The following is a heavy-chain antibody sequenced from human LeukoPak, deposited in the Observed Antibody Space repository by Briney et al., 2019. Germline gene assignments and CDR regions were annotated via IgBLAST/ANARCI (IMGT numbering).Heavy chain of an antibody. V-gene: IGHV3-74*01. CDR3: EKDGLYYDGSEHVYYFDS. CDR2: INHDGSIT. J-gene: IGHJ4*02. Sequence: GGSLRLSCAASGFTITYYGMHWVRQAPGKGLVWVSHINHDGSITNYADSVKGRFTISRDIAKNTLYLQMNSLGDENTAVYYCEKDGLYYDGSEHVYYFDSWGQGTLVTVSS. CDR1: GFTITYYG. D-gene: IGHD3-22*01.